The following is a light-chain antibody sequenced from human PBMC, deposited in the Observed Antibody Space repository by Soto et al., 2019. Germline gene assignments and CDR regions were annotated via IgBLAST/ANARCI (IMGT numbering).Light chain of an antibody. CDR1: QNLSRN. J-gene: IGKJ2*01. CDR2: YAS. CDR3: QQYDEWPHT. Sequence: EMVMTQSPATLSVSPGERATLSCRASQNLSRNLAWYQQQPGQAPRLLIFYASTRATGIPARFSGSGSGTVFTITISSLQSEDFAVYYCQQYDEWPHTFGQGTKLEIK. V-gene: IGKV3-15*01.